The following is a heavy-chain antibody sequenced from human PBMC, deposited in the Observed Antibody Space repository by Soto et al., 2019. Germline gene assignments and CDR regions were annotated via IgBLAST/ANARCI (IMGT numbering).Heavy chain of an antibody. D-gene: IGHD3-9*01. CDR1: GYTFTSYG. J-gene: IGHJ5*02. CDR2: ISAYNGNT. Sequence: GASVKVSCKASGYTFTSYGISWVRQAPGQGLEWMGWISAYNGNTNYAQKLQGRVTMTTDTSTSTAYMELRSLRSDDTAVYYCARGGPLRYFDWSKGENWFDPWGQGTLVTVSS. V-gene: IGHV1-18*01. CDR3: ARGGPLRYFDWSKGENWFDP.